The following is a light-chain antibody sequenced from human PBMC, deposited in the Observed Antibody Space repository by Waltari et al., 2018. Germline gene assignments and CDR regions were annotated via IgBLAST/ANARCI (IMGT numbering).Light chain of an antibody. V-gene: IGKV2-40*01. CDR2: GGS. Sequence: DVVMTQIPLSLPITPGEPVSISCRSSQSLLYSNGNTYLHWYLQKPGQSPQLLIYGGSNRASGVPDRFSGSGSGTDFTLKISRVEAEDVGVYYCVQGIEFPFTFGPGTKLDIK. CDR1: QSLLYSNGNTY. J-gene: IGKJ3*01. CDR3: VQGIEFPFT.